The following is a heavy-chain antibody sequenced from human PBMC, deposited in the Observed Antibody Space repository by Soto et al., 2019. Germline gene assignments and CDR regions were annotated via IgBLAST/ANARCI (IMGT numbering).Heavy chain of an antibody. CDR1: GGSISSSSYY. Sequence: SETLSLICTVSGGSISSSSYYWVWIRQPPGKGLEWIGSIYYSGSTYYNPSLKSRVTISVDTSKNQFSLKLSSVTAADTAVYYCARLSRHRRTSITIFGVVTYYFDYWGQGTLVTVSS. CDR2: IYYSGST. D-gene: IGHD3-3*01. CDR3: ARLSRHRRTSITIFGVVTYYFDY. J-gene: IGHJ4*02. V-gene: IGHV4-39*01.